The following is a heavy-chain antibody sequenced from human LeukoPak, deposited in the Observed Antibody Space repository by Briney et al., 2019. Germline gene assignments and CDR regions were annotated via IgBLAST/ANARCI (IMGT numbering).Heavy chain of an antibody. CDR2: INPSGGDT. V-gene: IGHV1-46*01. CDR1: GYTFISYN. J-gene: IGHJ4*02. CDR3: ATLSCSSSSCYPYYFDY. Sequence: ASVKVSCKASGYTFISYNMHWVRQAPGQGLEWMGMINPSGGDTSYAQKFQGRVTMTRDTSTSTVYMELSSLRSEDTAVYYCATLSCSSSSCYPYYFDYWGQGTLVTVSS. D-gene: IGHD2-2*01.